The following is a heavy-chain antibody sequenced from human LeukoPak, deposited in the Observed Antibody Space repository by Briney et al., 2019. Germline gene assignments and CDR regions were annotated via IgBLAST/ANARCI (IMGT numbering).Heavy chain of an antibody. Sequence: GGSLRLSCAASGFSFSSYSMNWVRQAPGKGLEWVSYISSDTSTIYYADSVKGRFTISRDNAKKSLYLQMNSLRAEDTAVYYCARGGAAGNYFNYWGQGTLVTVSS. V-gene: IGHV3-48*01. CDR3: ARGGAAGNYFNY. CDR1: GFSFSSYS. J-gene: IGHJ4*02. D-gene: IGHD6-13*01. CDR2: ISSDTSTI.